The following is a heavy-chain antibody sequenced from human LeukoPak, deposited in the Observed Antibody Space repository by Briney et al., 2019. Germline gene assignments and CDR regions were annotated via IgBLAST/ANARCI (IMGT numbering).Heavy chain of an antibody. V-gene: IGHV4-59*01. D-gene: IGHD6-19*01. J-gene: IGHJ6*03. Sequence: SETLSLTCTVSGGSTSSYYWTWIRQPPGKGLEWIGYVDHTGSTNFNPSLNGRVSISRDTTKNLFSLRLRSVTAADTAVYYCARAVAGTHYYYYMDVWGKGTTVTVSS. CDR3: ARAVAGTHYYYYMDV. CDR1: GGSTSSYY. CDR2: VDHTGST.